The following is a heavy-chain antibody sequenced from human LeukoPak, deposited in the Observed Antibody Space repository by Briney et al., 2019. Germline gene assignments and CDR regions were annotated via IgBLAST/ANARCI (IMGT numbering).Heavy chain of an antibody. V-gene: IGHV3-23*01. CDR2: ISDTGDTT. D-gene: IGHD6-19*01. CDR1: GFSFSVYA. J-gene: IGHJ4*02. Sequence: GGSLRLSCAASGFSFSVYAMSWVRQAPGKGLEWVSSISDTGDTTHYADSVKGRFSISRDNSENRVYLQMDSLRAEDTAVYYCARGRDSSGSYYFDYWGQGTLVTVSS. CDR3: ARGRDSSGSYYFDY.